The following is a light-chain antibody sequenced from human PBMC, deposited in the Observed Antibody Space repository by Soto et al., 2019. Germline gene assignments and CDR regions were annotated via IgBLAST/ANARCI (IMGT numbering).Light chain of an antibody. CDR2: AAS. J-gene: IGKJ1*01. Sequence: DILVTQSPSSLSASVGDRVTIACRASQSISTYLHWYQKKPGKAPKLLIFAASALESGVPSRFSGSGSGTEFTLTISSLQTEDFATYFCQQSCSIPRTFGQGTKVEIK. CDR1: QSISTY. CDR3: QQSCSIPRT. V-gene: IGKV1-39*01.